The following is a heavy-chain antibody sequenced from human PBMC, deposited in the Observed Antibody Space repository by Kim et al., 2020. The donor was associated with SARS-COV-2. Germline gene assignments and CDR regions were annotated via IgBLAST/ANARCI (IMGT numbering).Heavy chain of an antibody. V-gene: IGHV3-33*06. Sequence: GGSLRLSCAASGFTFSSYGMHWVRQAPGKGLEWVAVIWYDGSNKYYADSVKGRFTISRDNSKNTLYLQMNSLRAEDTAVYYCAKDRVAAAGTPYYYYGMDVWGQGTTVTVSS. CDR2: IWYDGSNK. J-gene: IGHJ6*02. D-gene: IGHD6-13*01. CDR3: AKDRVAAAGTPYYYYGMDV. CDR1: GFTFSSYG.